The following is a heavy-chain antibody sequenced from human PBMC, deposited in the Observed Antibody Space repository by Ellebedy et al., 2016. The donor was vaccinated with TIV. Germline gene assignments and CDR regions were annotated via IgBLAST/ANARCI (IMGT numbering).Heavy chain of an antibody. V-gene: IGHV1-18*01. CDR3: ARDKKRLYYYYYGMDV. Sequence: AASVKVSCKASGGTFSSYAISWLRQAPGQGLEWMGWISAYNGNTNYAQKLQGRVTMTTDTSTSTAYMELKSLRSDDTAVYYCARDKKRLYYYYYGMDVWGQGTTVTVSS. CDR1: GGTFSSYA. J-gene: IGHJ6*02. CDR2: ISAYNGNT.